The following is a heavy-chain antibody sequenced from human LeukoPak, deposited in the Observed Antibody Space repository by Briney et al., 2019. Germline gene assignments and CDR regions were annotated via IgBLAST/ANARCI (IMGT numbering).Heavy chain of an antibody. Sequence: PGGSLRLSCAASGFTFSSNYMSWVRQAPGKGLEWVSVFYSGGSRYYSDSVRGRLTISRYNSKNTLYFHMNGLRAEDTAVYYCARGTFYGGNSPFAFDIWGQGTMVTVSS. CDR1: GFTFSSNY. CDR3: ARGTFYGGNSPFAFDI. J-gene: IGHJ3*02. CDR2: FYSGGSR. D-gene: IGHD4-23*01. V-gene: IGHV3-53*01.